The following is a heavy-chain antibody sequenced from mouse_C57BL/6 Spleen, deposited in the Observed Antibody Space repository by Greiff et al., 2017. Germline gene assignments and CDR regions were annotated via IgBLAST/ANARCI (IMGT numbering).Heavy chain of an antibody. Sequence: VQLQQSGAELVKPGASVKLSCKASGYTFTSYWMHWVKQRPGRGLEWIGRIDPNSGGTKYNEKFKSKATLTVDKPSSTAYMQLSSLTSEDSAVYYCARMDDDEEYYAMDYWGQGTSGTVA. CDR3: ARMDDDEEYYAMDY. V-gene: IGHV1-72*01. CDR2: IDPNSGGT. D-gene: IGHD2-4*01. CDR1: GYTFTSYW. J-gene: IGHJ4*01.